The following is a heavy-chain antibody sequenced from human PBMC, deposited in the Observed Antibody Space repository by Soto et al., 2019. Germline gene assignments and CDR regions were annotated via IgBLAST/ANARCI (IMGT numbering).Heavy chain of an antibody. CDR3: WRERVGGAPYFDW. CDR1: GDTFSAYS. J-gene: IGHJ4*02. D-gene: IGHD2-21*01. V-gene: IGHV1-69*13. Sequence: ASVKVSCKAFGDTFSAYSTVWVRQAPGQGLEWMGGIVPIFGSTTYAPKFQGRVTITADESTRTVHLAVTSLRSADTAVSYFWRERVGGAPYFDWWGQGTLVTVSS. CDR2: IVPIFGST.